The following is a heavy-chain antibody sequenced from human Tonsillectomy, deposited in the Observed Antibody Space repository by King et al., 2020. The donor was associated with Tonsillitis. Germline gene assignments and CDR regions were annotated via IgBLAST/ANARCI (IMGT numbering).Heavy chain of an antibody. CDR1: GLTFSNAW. J-gene: IGHJ3*02. Sequence: VQLVESGGGLVKPGGSLTLSCVASGLTFSNAWMTWVRQAPGKGLEWVGRIKSKTDGGTTDYAAPVKGRFTISRDDSKNTLFLQMNSLKTEDPAVYYCTTRDYATGAFDIWGQGTMVTVSS. D-gene: IGHD3-16*01. CDR3: TTRDYATGAFDI. V-gene: IGHV3-15*01. CDR2: IKSKTDGGTT.